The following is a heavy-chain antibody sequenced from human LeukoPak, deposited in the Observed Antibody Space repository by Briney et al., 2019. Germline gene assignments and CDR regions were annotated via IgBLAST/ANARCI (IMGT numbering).Heavy chain of an antibody. V-gene: IGHV3-48*01. Sequence: GGSLRLSCAASGLTFSNYNMIWVRQAPGKGLESVSYISSSGSTMHYADSVRGRFTISRDNAKKSLYLQMNSLRAEDTAVYYCARVWDGYSGEDYWGQGTLVIVSS. CDR3: ARVWDGYSGEDY. J-gene: IGHJ4*02. CDR1: GLTFSNYN. CDR2: ISSSGSTM. D-gene: IGHD5-18*01.